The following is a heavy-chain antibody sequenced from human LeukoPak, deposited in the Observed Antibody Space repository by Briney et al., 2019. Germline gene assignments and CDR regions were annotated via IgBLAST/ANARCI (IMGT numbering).Heavy chain of an antibody. J-gene: IGHJ4*02. CDR2: IKKDGSEK. CDR3: ARDLSGIAGYTYGRGIDY. CDR1: GFTFSSYS. D-gene: IGHD5-18*01. Sequence: GGSLRLSCAASGFTFSSYSMSWVRQAPGKGLEWVANIKKDGSEKYYVDAVKGRFTISRDNAKTSLYLQMNSLRAEDTAVYYCARDLSGIAGYTYGRGIDYWGQGTLVTVSS. V-gene: IGHV3-7*01.